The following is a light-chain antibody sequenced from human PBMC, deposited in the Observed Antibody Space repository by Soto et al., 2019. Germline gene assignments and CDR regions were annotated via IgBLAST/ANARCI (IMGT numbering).Light chain of an antibody. CDR1: SSNIGAGYD. CDR2: GNS. CDR3: QSYDSSLSGWV. J-gene: IGLJ3*02. Sequence: QSVLTQPPSVSGAPGQRVTICCTGSSSNIGAGYDVHWYQQLPGTAPKLLIYGNSNRPSGVPDRFSGSKSGTSASLAITGLRAEDEADYYCQSYDSSLSGWVFGAGTQLTVL. V-gene: IGLV1-40*01.